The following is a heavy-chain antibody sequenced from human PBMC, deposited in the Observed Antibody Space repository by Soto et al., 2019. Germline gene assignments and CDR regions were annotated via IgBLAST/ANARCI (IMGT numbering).Heavy chain of an antibody. J-gene: IGHJ5*01. Sequence: GSLRLSCAAPGFTFSNAWMSWVRQAAGEGLEWVGRIKSKTDGGATDYDAPVKGRFTISRDESKNTLYLQMNSLKTEDTAVYYCSTDGLITFGGVLVPIWFHSWGPGTLVPVSP. CDR1: GFTFSNAW. CDR3: STDGLITFGGVLVPIWFHS. V-gene: IGHV3-15*01. D-gene: IGHD3-16*02. CDR2: IKSKTDGGAT.